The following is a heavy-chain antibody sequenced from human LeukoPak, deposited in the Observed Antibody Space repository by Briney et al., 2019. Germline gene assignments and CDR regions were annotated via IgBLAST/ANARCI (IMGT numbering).Heavy chain of an antibody. CDR1: GDSISSYY. CDR3: ARVAMAENYYDSSGYFDY. CDR2: IYYDGST. J-gene: IGHJ4*02. Sequence: PSETLSLTCTVSGDSISSYYWSWIRQPPGKGLEWIGYIYYDGSTNYNTSLKSRVTISVDTSKNQFSLKLSSVTAADTAVYYCARVAMAENYYDSSGYFDYWGQGTLVTVS. D-gene: IGHD3-22*01. V-gene: IGHV4-59*01.